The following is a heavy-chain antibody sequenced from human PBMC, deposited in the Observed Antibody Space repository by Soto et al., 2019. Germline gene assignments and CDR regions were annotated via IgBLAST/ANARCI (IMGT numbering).Heavy chain of an antibody. CDR2: IKTKTEGGTI. V-gene: IGHV3-15*07. CDR1: GFTFSNAW. D-gene: IGHD3-10*01. J-gene: IGHJ4*02. CDR3: VHYGAGSYSTDQ. Sequence: EVQVVESGGGLVKPGGSLRLSCAASGFTFSNAWMNWVRQAPGKGLEWVGRIKTKTEGGTIDYAAPVKGRFTSSRDDSENTLYLQMNSLKVEDTAVYYCVHYGAGSYSTDQWGQGTLVTVSS.